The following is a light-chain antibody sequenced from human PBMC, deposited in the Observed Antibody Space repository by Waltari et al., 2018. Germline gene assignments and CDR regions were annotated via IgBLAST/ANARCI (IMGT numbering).Light chain of an antibody. CDR3: QQTNSYQLT. V-gene: IGKV1-9*01. J-gene: IGKJ4*01. CDR1: QGISSF. CDR2: GAS. Sequence: DIQLTQSPSFLSASVGGRVTITCRASQGISSFLAWYQQKPGKAPKLLIYGASTLQSGVSGRFSRGGSGKEFTLTIISLQPEDFATYYCQQTNSYQLTFGGGTKVEI.